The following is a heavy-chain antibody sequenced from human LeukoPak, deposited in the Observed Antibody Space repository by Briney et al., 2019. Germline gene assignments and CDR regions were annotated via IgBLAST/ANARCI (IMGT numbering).Heavy chain of an antibody. J-gene: IGHJ4*02. CDR1: GYTFTSYY. D-gene: IGHD3-10*01. CDR3: ARDLGAYYGSGSYLYFDC. CDR2: INPSGGST. V-gene: IGHV1-46*01. Sequence: GASVKVSCKASGYTFTSYYMHWVRQAPGQGLEWMGIINPSGGSTSYAQKFQGRVTMTADTSTSTAYMELRSLRSDDTAVYYCARDLGAYYGSGSYLYFDCWGQGTLVTVSS.